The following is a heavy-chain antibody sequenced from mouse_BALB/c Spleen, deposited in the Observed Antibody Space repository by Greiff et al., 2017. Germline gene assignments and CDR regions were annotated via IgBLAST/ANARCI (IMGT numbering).Heavy chain of an antibody. V-gene: IGHV5-6-3*01. CDR1: GFTFSSYG. CDR3: AKLGRRGELVYFDY. J-gene: IGHJ2*01. D-gene: IGHD4-1*01. Sequence: EVMLVESGGGLVQPGGSLKLSCAASGFTFSSYGMSWVRQTPDKRLELVATINSNGGSTYYPDSVKGRFTISRDNAKNTLYLQMSSLKSEDTAMYYCAKLGRRGELVYFDYWGQGTTLTVSS. CDR2: INSNGGST.